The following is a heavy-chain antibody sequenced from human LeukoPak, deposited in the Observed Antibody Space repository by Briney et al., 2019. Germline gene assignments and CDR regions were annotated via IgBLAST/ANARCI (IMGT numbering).Heavy chain of an antibody. J-gene: IGHJ6*02. Sequence: GRSLRLSCAASGFTFSSYGMHWVRQAPGKGLEWVAVISYDGSNKYYADSVKGRFTISRDNSKNTLYLQMNSLRAEDTAVYYCAKDASRHFDWLLYDYYYYYGMDVWGQGTTVTVSS. CDR3: AKDASRHFDWLLYDYYYYYGMDV. D-gene: IGHD3-9*01. CDR1: GFTFSSYG. CDR2: ISYDGSNK. V-gene: IGHV3-30*18.